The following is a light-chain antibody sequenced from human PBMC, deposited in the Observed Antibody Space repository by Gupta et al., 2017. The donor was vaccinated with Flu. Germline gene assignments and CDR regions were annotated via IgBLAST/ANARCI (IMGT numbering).Light chain of an antibody. J-gene: IGLJ2*01. CDR1: NIESKS. V-gene: IGLV3-21*02. CDR2: DDS. CDR3: QLGDSSRDPV. Sequence: YVLTQPPSVSVGPGQTARIHCGGNNIESKSVSWYQQKPGKAPVLVGYDDSDRPSGIPERFSGANCGNTAMLTISRVEAGDEADYYCQLGDSSRDPVFGGGTKLTVL.